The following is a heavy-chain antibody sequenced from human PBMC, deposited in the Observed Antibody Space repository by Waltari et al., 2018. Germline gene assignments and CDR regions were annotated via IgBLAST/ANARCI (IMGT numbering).Heavy chain of an antibody. Sequence: EVQLLVSGGGLVQPGGSLRLPCAASGFPFSSYAMSWVRQAPGKGRECVSFNYNGVSTYYADTVKDRFTISRDNSKNTLYLQMNSLRAEDTDVDYCAKEVDCTVTTRFDYWGQGTLVTVSS. D-gene: IGHD4-17*01. CDR1: GFPFSSYA. J-gene: IGHJ4*02. CDR2: FNYNGVST. CDR3: AKEVDCTVTTRFDY. V-gene: IGHV3-23*03.